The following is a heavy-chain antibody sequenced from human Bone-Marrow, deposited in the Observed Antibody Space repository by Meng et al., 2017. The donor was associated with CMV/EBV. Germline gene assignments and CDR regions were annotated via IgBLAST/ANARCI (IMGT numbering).Heavy chain of an antibody. CDR3: ATSRGGVPAAHYYYYGMDV. Sequence: ASVKVSCKASGYTFTGYYMHWVRQAPGQGLEWMGWINPNSGNTGYAQKFQGRVTITRNTSISTAYMELSSLRSEDTAVYYCATSRGGVPAAHYYYYGMDVWGQGTTVTVSS. V-gene: IGHV1-8*03. J-gene: IGHJ6*02. CDR2: INPNSGNT. CDR1: GYTFTGYY. D-gene: IGHD2-2*01.